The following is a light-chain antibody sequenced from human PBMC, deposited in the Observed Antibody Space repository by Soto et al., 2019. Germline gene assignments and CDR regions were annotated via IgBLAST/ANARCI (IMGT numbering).Light chain of an antibody. CDR2: HTS. Sequence: EIVLTQSPATLSLSPGERAALSCGASQSVTTNMAWYQQRPGQAPRLLVYHTSNRATGIPDRFSASGSGTDFTLTISSLQSEDFAIYFCQQYSKWPPRYTFGQGTKVDIK. V-gene: IGKV3D-15*01. CDR3: QQYSKWPPRYT. J-gene: IGKJ2*01. CDR1: QSVTTN.